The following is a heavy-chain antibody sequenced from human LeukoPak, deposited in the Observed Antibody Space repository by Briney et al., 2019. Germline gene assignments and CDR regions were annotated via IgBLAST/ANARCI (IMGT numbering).Heavy chain of an antibody. CDR1: GFTFSSYA. CDR2: ISGSGSIT. J-gene: IGHJ4*02. CDR3: AKDGRSSGNYFDY. V-gene: IGHV3-23*01. D-gene: IGHD6-6*01. Sequence: GGSVRLSCAASGFTFSSYAMSWVRQAPGKGLEWVSAISGSGSITYYADSVKGRLTISRDNSKNTLYLQMNSLRAEDTAVYYCAKDGRSSGNYFDYWGQGTLVTVSS.